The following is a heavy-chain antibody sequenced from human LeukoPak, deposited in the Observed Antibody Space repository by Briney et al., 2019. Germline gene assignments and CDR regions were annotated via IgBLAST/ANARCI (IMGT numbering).Heavy chain of an antibody. Sequence: ASVKVSCKASGYTFTSYGISWVRQAPGQWLEWMGWISAYNGNTNYAQKLQGRVTMTTDTSTSTAYMELRSLRSDDTAVYYCARTDSSGYYWYFDLWGRGTLVTVSS. CDR2: ISAYNGNT. CDR3: ARTDSSGYYWYFDL. CDR1: GYTFTSYG. V-gene: IGHV1-18*01. D-gene: IGHD6-19*01. J-gene: IGHJ2*01.